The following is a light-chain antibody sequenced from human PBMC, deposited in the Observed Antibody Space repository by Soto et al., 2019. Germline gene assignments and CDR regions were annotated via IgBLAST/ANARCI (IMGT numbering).Light chain of an antibody. V-gene: IGLV2-14*01. Sequence: QSVLTQPASVSGSPGQSITISCTGTSSDVGGYNYVSWYQHHPGKAPKLMIYEVSNRPSGVSNRFSGSKSGNTASLTISGLQAEDEADYYCSSYAGSSTFVFGTGTQLTVL. J-gene: IGLJ7*01. CDR3: SSYAGSSTFV. CDR1: SSDVGGYNY. CDR2: EVS.